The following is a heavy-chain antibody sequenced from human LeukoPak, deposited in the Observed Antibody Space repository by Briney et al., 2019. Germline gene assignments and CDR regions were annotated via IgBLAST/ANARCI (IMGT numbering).Heavy chain of an antibody. V-gene: IGHV3-23*01. CDR1: EFTFSSSA. CDR2: VSGSGDTT. J-gene: IGHJ3*02. CDR3: AKSGFVSGAGGLDM. Sequence: PGGSLRLSCAASEFTFSSSAMNWVRQAPGKGLEWVAAVSGSGDTTYYADSVKGRFTISRDNSNNTLFLQMSSLRAEDTAVYYCAKSGFVSGAGGLDMWGQGTMVTVSP. D-gene: IGHD2-8*02.